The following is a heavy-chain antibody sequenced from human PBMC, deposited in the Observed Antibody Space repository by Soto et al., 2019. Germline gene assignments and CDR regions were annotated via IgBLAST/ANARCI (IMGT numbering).Heavy chain of an antibody. CDR3: ARESGCSGGSCYPYYYYYMDV. CDR2: ISSSSSTI. D-gene: IGHD2-15*01. J-gene: IGHJ6*03. V-gene: IGHV3-48*01. Sequence: EVQLVESGGGLVQPGGSPRLSCAASGFTFSSYSMNWVRQAPGKGLEWVSYISSSSSTIYYADSVKGRFTISRDNAKNSLYLQMNSLRAEDTAVYYCARESGCSGGSCYPYYYYYMDVWGKGTTVTVSS. CDR1: GFTFSSYS.